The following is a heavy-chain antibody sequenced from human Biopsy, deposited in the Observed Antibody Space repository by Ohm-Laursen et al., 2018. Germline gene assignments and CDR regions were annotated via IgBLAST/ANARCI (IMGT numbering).Heavy chain of an antibody. CDR2: IYYTGHT. D-gene: IGHD5-12*01. V-gene: IGHV4-59*07. CDR1: GGSIKSYY. J-gene: IGHJ5*02. CDR3: ARDGSGGHDFGAGWFDP. Sequence: SDTLSLTCTVSGGSIKSYYWNWIRQSPGKGLEWIGFIYYTGHTNYNPSLKSRATISVDTSKNQFSLKVISVTAADTAVYYCARDGSGGHDFGAGWFDPWGQGTLVTVSS.